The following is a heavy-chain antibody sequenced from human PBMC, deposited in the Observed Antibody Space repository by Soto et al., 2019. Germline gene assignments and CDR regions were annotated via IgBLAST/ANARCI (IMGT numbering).Heavy chain of an antibody. CDR1: GGSFSGYY. CDR3: ARAPPRGLVRDWFDP. J-gene: IGHJ5*02. V-gene: IGHV4-34*01. CDR2: INHSGSI. Sequence: QVQLQQWGAGLLKPSETLSLTCAVYGGSFSGYYWSWIRQPPGKGLEWIGEINHSGSINYNSSLKSRIPISVDTSKNQFSLKLSSLTAADTAVYYCARAPPRGLVRDWFDPWGQGTLVTVSS. D-gene: IGHD6-19*01.